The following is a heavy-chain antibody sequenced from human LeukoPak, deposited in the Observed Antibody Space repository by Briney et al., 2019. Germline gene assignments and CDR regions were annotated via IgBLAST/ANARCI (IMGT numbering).Heavy chain of an antibody. D-gene: IGHD2-21*02. CDR3: ARGPVTAPTYYYYGMDV. V-gene: IGHV3-53*04. CDR1: GFTVSSNY. CDR2: IYSGGST. J-gene: IGHJ6*02. Sequence: GGSLRLSCAASGFTVSSNYMSWVRQAPGKGLEWVSVIYSGGSTYYADSVKGRFTISRHNSKNTLYLQMNSLRAEDTAVYYCARGPVTAPTYYYYGMDVWGQGTTVTVSS.